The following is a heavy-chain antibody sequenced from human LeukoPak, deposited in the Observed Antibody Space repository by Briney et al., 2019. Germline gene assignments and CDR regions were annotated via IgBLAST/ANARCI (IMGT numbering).Heavy chain of an antibody. CDR3: ARWLEAVAVPNWYFDL. Sequence: SSQTLSLSCTVSGGSISGYYWTWIRQTPGKGQEWIGEINHSGSTNYNPSLKSRVTISVDTSKNQFSLKLSSVTAADTAVYYCARWLEAVAVPNWYFDLWGRGTLVTVSS. D-gene: IGHD6-19*01. V-gene: IGHV4-34*01. J-gene: IGHJ2*01. CDR1: GGSISGYY. CDR2: INHSGST.